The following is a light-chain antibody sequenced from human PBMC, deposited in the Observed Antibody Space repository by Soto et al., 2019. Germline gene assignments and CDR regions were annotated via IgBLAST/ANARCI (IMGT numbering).Light chain of an antibody. V-gene: IGKV3-20*01. CDR2: GAS. Sequence: EIVLTQSPGTLSLSPGERATLSCRASQSVSSRYLAWYRQKPGQAPRLLIYGASSRATGIPDRXXGSASGXXXXXXXXXXEPEDFAVYYCQQYGNSPPYAFGQGTKLESK. CDR3: QQYGNSPPYA. J-gene: IGKJ2*01. CDR1: QSVSSRY.